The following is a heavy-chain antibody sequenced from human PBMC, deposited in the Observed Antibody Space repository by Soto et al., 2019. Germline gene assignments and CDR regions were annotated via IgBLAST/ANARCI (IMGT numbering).Heavy chain of an antibody. J-gene: IGHJ6*02. Sequence: ASVKVSCKASGYTFTSYGISWVRQAPGQGLEWMGWISAYNGNTNYAQKLQGRVTMTTDTSTSTAYMGLRSLRSDDTAVYYCARDYIVVVPAAIRYYGMDVWGQGTTVTVSS. D-gene: IGHD2-2*01. CDR2: ISAYNGNT. CDR1: GYTFTSYG. V-gene: IGHV1-18*01. CDR3: ARDYIVVVPAAIRYYGMDV.